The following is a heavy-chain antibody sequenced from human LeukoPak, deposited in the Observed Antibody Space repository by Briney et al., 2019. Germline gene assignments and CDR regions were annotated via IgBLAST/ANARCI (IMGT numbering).Heavy chain of an antibody. Sequence: GGSLRLSCATSGFTFSSYWMSWVRQAPGKGLEWVANIKEDGSAKYYVDSVKGRLTISRDNAKNSLYLQMNNLSAEDTAVYYCVRDSPGYGAYDFDWGQGTLVTVSS. CDR2: IKEDGSAK. CDR3: VRDSPGYGAYDFD. J-gene: IGHJ4*02. CDR1: GFTFSSYW. V-gene: IGHV3-7*01. D-gene: IGHD5-12*01.